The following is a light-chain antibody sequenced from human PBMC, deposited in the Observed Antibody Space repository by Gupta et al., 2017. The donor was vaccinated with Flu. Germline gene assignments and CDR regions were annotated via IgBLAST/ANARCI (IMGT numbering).Light chain of an antibody. J-gene: IGLJ2*01. CDR1: NIGSIS. Sequence: TARMTCRGNNIGSISVHWFQQKPGQAPVLVVHDDFDRPSGIPERYSGSTSANTATVTVTRVAAGDEADYYCQVLDNSSDRQGVVFGGGTKLTVL. V-gene: IGLV3-21*02. CDR2: DDF. CDR3: QVLDNSSDRQGVV.